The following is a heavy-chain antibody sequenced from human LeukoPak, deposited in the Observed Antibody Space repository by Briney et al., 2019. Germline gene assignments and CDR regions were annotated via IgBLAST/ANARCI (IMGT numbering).Heavy chain of an antibody. CDR3: ARGGYYGSGSYTPLDS. CDR2: IYYSGST. J-gene: IGHJ4*02. CDR1: GGSISIYY. Sequence: SDTLSLTCTLSGGSISIYYWSCIRQPPEKGPECIGYIYYSGSTYYNPSLKSRLIISIDTCQSQFSLRLKSVTAADTAVYYCARGGYYGSGSYTPLDSWGQGTLVTVSS. V-gene: IGHV4-59*06. D-gene: IGHD3-10*01.